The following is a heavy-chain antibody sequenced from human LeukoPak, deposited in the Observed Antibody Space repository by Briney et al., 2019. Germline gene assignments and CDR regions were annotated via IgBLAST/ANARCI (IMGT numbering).Heavy chain of an antibody. CDR2: INWNSDII. Sequence: GRSLRLSCAASGFSFDDYAMHWVRQAPGKGLEWVSGINWNSDIIYYADPVKGRFIISRDNAKNSLHLQMNSLRPEDTAFYYCAKAVSTGWYVGIDYWGQGALVTVFS. D-gene: IGHD6-19*01. CDR1: GFSFDDYA. V-gene: IGHV3-9*01. J-gene: IGHJ4*02. CDR3: AKAVSTGWYVGIDY.